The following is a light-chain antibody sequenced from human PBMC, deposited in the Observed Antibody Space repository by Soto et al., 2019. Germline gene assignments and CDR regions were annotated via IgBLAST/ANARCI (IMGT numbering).Light chain of an antibody. Sequence: DIQMTQSPSTLSASVGDGVSITCRASQSIGDYLAWYQDKPGKAPRLLIYDASNLKSGVPSRFSGSGSGTEFTLTIANLQPDDFATYYCEQYDIYRTFGPGTKVDIK. V-gene: IGKV1-5*01. J-gene: IGKJ1*01. CDR2: DAS. CDR1: QSIGDY. CDR3: EQYDIYRT.